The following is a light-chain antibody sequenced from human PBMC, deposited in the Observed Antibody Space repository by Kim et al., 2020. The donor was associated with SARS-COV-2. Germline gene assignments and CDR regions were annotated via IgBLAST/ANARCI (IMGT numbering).Light chain of an antibody. Sequence: SSELTQDPAVSVPLGQTVRITCQGDSLRSNYGNWYQQKPVQSSVLHIYGKNNRPSGIPDRLSGSSPGNTASLTITGAQAEDDADYYCNSRDSSGNPHYVV. J-gene: IGLJ1*01. CDR2: GKN. V-gene: IGLV3-19*01. CDR3: NSRDSSGNPHYV. CDR1: SLRSNY.